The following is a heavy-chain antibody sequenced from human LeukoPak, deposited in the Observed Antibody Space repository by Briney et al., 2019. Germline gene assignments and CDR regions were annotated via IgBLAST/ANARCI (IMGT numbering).Heavy chain of an antibody. CDR2: INSDGSST. CDR3: ARARAAFDS. J-gene: IGHJ4*02. V-gene: IGHV3-74*01. D-gene: IGHD2-15*01. Sequence: PGGSLRLSCAASGFTFSTYWMHWVRQAPGKGLGWVSRINSDGSSTDYADSVKGRFTISRDNAKNTLYLQLNSLRAEDPAVYYCARARAAFDSWGQGTLVTVSS. CDR1: GFTFSTYW.